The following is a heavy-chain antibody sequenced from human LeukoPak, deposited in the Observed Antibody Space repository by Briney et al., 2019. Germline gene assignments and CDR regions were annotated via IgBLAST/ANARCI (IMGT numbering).Heavy chain of an antibody. CDR3: AKYASYRYYRGDYSYMDV. J-gene: IGHJ6*03. D-gene: IGHD2-8*01. Sequence: TGGSLRLSCAASGFTFSSYAMSWVRQAPGKGLEWVSSISSSGSVTYYADSVKGRFTISRDNFKNTLFLQMNSLRAEDTALYYCAKYASYRYYRGDYSYMDVWGKGTTVTVSS. CDR1: GFTFSSYA. V-gene: IGHV3-23*01. CDR2: ISSSGSVT.